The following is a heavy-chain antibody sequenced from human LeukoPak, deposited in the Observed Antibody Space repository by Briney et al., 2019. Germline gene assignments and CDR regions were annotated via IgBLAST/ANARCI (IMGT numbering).Heavy chain of an antibody. CDR1: GFTFSSYA. V-gene: IGHV3-23*01. Sequence: GGSLRLPCAASGFTFSSYAMSWVRQAPGKGLEWVSAISGSGGSTYYADSVKGRFTISRDNSKNTLYLQMNSLRAEDTAVYYCAKVPDYYDSSGYPEYFQHWGQGTLVTVSS. J-gene: IGHJ1*01. CDR2: ISGSGGST. CDR3: AKVPDYYDSSGYPEYFQH. D-gene: IGHD3-22*01.